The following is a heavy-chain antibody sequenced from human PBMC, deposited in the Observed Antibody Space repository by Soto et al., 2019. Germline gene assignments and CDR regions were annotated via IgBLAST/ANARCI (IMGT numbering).Heavy chain of an antibody. Sequence: SETLSLTCTVSGGSISSYYWSWVRQPPGKGLEWIGYIYYSGSTNYNPSLKSRVTISVDTSKNQFSPTLSSVTAADTPVYYCARAGTSSGSGSSGRVYYYCGMDVWGQGNTVTVSS. CDR2: IYYSGST. J-gene: IGHJ6*02. CDR3: ARAGTSSGSGSSGRVYYYCGMDV. CDR1: GGSISSYY. V-gene: IGHV4-59*01. D-gene: IGHD3-10*01.